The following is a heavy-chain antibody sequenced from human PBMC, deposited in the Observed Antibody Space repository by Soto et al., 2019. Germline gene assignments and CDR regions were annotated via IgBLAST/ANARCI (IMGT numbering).Heavy chain of an antibody. V-gene: IGHV2-5*02. D-gene: IGHD3-3*01. CDR2: IYWDDDK. CDR3: AHRVLRTVFGLVTTTAIYFDL. Sequence: QITLNESGPTVVRPTETLTLTCRFSGFSLTTSGVGVGWIRQSPRKAPEWLALIYWDDDKRYSASLKSRLTITKDTSKNQVVLTVSDLDPTDTATYYCAHRVLRTVFGLVTTTAIYFDLWGQGTPVAVSS. J-gene: IGHJ4*02. CDR1: GFSLTTSGVG.